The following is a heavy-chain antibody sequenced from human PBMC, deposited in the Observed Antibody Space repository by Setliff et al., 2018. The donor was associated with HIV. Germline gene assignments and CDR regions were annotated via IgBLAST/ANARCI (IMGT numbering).Heavy chain of an antibody. Sequence: SETLSLTCTVSGGSISSHYWSWIRQPPGKGLEWIGEIIHRGSTNYNPSLKSRLTISVDMSKSQFSLKLSSVTAADTAVYYCARRTGFSSDFWGQGTLVTVSS. J-gene: IGHJ4*02. CDR3: ARRTGFSSDF. CDR1: GGSISSHY. D-gene: IGHD6-13*01. CDR2: IIHRGST. V-gene: IGHV4-34*12.